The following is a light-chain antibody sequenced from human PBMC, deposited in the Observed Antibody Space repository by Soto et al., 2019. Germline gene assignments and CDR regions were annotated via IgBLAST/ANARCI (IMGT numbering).Light chain of an antibody. CDR2: EVN. J-gene: IGLJ2*01. Sequence: QSVLTQPASVSGSPGQSITISCTGSSSDVGSSNVVSWYQQHPGKAPQFMFYEVNKRPPGVSDRFSGSKSGNTASLTISGLQVEVEADYYCCSYAGTTSFVFGGGTKLTVL. CDR3: CSYAGTTSFV. V-gene: IGLV2-23*02. CDR1: SSDVGSSNV.